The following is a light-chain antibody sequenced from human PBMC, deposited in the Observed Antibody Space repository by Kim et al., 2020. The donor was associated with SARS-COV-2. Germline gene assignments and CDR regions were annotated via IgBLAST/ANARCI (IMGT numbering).Light chain of an antibody. CDR3: NSRDSSGNHLV. Sequence: ALGQTVRLQCQGDSLRSYYASWYQQKPGQAPVLVIYGKNNRPSGIPDRFSGSSSGNTASLTITGAQAEDEADYYCNSRDSSGNHLVFGGGTQLTVL. CDR1: SLRSYY. V-gene: IGLV3-19*01. J-gene: IGLJ3*02. CDR2: GKN.